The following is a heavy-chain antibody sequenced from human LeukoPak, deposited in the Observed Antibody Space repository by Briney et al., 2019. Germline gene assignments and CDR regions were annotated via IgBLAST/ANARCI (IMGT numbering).Heavy chain of an antibody. CDR2: IIPIFGTA. V-gene: IGHV1-69*05. D-gene: IGHD3-3*01. J-gene: IGHJ5*02. CDR1: GGTFSSYA. CDR3: ARDGGDPHSLHFDP. Sequence: ASVKVSCKASGGTFSSYAISWVRQASGQGLEWMGRIIPIFGTANYAQKFQGRVTITTDESMSTAYMDLSNLRSEDTAVYYCARDGGDPHSLHFDPWGQGTLVTVSS.